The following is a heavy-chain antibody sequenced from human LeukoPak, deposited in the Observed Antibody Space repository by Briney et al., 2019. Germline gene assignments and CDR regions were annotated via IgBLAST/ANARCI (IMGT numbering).Heavy chain of an antibody. V-gene: IGHV1-69*13. CDR2: IIPIFGTA. Sequence: ASVKVSCKASGGTFSSYAISWVRQAPGQGLEWMGGIIPIFGTANYALKFQGRVTITADESTSTAYMELSSLRSEDTAVYYCARDSAGDLVYYYGMDVWGQGTTVTVSS. D-gene: IGHD7-27*01. CDR1: GGTFSSYA. CDR3: ARDSAGDLVYYYGMDV. J-gene: IGHJ6*02.